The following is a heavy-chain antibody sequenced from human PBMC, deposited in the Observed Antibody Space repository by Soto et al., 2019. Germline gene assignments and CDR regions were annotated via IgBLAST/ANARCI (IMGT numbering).Heavy chain of an antibody. D-gene: IGHD2-15*01. Sequence: QVQLQQWGAGLLKPSETLSLTCAVYGGSFSGYYWSWIRQPPGKGLEWIGEINHSGSTNYNPSLKSRVTISVDTSKNQFSLKLSSVTAADTAVYYCARIAATTKYCFDYWGQGTLVTVSS. V-gene: IGHV4-34*01. CDR2: INHSGST. CDR1: GGSFSGYY. CDR3: ARIAATTKYCFDY. J-gene: IGHJ4*02.